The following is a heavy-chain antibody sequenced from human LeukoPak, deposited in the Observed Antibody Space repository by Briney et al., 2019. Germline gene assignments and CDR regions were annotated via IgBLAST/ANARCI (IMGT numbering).Heavy chain of an antibody. D-gene: IGHD6-19*01. Sequence: GASVKVSCRDSGYTLTSYGVNWVREATGQWRKQNGWWNPNSANTGDAQKFQCRVTITRDTSISTAYMELSSLRSEDTAVYYWARGVRGAVAGTRYYYYYMDVWGKGTTVTVSS. V-gene: IGHV1-8*03. CDR1: GYTLTSYG. CDR3: ARGVRGAVAGTRYYYYYMDV. J-gene: IGHJ6*03. CDR2: WNPNSANT.